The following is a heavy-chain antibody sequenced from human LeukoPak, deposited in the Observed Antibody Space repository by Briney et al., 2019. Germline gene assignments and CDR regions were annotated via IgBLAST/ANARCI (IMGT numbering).Heavy chain of an antibody. V-gene: IGHV1-18*01. CDR1: GYTFTSYD. Sequence: GASVKVSCKASGYTFTSYDINWVRQATGQGLEWMGWISAYNGNIKYAQKFQGRVTMTTDTATSTAYMELRSLRSDDTAVYYCARDSTADYGDYSRGSDYWGQGTLVTVSS. CDR2: ISAYNGNI. CDR3: ARDSTADYGDYSRGSDY. D-gene: IGHD4-17*01. J-gene: IGHJ4*02.